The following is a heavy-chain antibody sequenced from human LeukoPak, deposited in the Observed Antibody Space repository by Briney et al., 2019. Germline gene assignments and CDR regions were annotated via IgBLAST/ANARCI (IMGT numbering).Heavy chain of an antibody. D-gene: IGHD4-23*01. CDR2: IKQDGSEK. Sequence: GGSLRLSCAASGFTFSSYWMRWIRQAPGKGLEWVANIKQDGSEKYYVDSVKGRFTISRDNAKNSLYLQMNSLRAEDTAVYYCAYGGNSPFDYWGQGTLVTVSS. CDR1: GFTFSSYW. V-gene: IGHV3-7*01. J-gene: IGHJ4*02. CDR3: AYGGNSPFDY.